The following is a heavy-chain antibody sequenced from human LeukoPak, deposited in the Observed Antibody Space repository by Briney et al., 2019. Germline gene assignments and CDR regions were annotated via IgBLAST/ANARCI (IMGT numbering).Heavy chain of an antibody. CDR3: AKGSGSSCYSPCDY. V-gene: IGHV3-30*18. D-gene: IGHD2-15*01. CDR2: ISYDGSNK. Sequence: QPGRSLRLSCAASGFTFSSYGMHWVRQAPGKGLEWVAVISYDGSNKYYADSVKGRFTISRDNSKDTLYLQMDSLRAEDTAVYYCAKGSGSSCYSPCDYWGQGILVTVSS. CDR1: GFTFSSYG. J-gene: IGHJ4*02.